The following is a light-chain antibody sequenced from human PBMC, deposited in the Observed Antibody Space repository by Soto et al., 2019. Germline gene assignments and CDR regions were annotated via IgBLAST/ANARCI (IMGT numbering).Light chain of an antibody. J-gene: IGKJ1*01. V-gene: IGKV3-20*01. Sequence: EIVLTQSPGTLSLSPGERATLSCRASQSVRSSYLAWYQQKPGQAPRLLIYGASSRATGIPDRFSGSGAGTSFTITISRLEPDDFAVYYCRQYDSSSWTFGQGTKVEIK. CDR2: GAS. CDR1: QSVRSSY. CDR3: RQYDSSSWT.